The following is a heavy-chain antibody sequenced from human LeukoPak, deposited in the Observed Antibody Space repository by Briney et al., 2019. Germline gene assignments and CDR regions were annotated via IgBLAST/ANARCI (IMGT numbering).Heavy chain of an antibody. J-gene: IGHJ4*02. Sequence: PSETLSLTCAVYGGSFSGYYWSWIRQPPGKGLEWIGEINHSGSTNYNPSLKSRVTISVDTSKNQFSLKLSSVTAADTAVYYCARVGLAYGSHDYWGQGALVTVSS. V-gene: IGHV4-34*01. CDR3: ARVGLAYGSHDY. D-gene: IGHD3-16*01. CDR2: INHSGST. CDR1: GGSFSGYY.